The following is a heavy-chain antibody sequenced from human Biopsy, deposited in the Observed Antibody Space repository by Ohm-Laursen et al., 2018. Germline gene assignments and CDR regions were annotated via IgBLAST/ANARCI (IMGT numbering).Heavy chain of an antibody. CDR3: KNSLGGAY. CDR1: DGSINDYF. D-gene: IGHD3-10*01. Sequence: SDTLSLTCNVSDGSINDYFWSWVRQPPGKGLEWIGRVFRNEATNYNPSLKGRVTMSIDRSKSQFSLTLRSVTAADTAVYYCKNSLGGAYWGPGILVTVSS. V-gene: IGHV4-4*07. CDR2: VFRNEAT. J-gene: IGHJ4*02.